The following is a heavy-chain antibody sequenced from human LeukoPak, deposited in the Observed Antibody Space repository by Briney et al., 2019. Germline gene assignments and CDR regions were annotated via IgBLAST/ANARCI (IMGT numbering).Heavy chain of an antibody. CDR3: ARDPDYGRGY. D-gene: IGHD4-17*01. CDR1: GFTFSSYG. J-gene: IGHJ4*02. V-gene: IGHV3-30*03. Sequence: PGRSLRLSCAASGFTFSSYGMHWVRQAPGKGLEWVAVISYDGSNKYYADSVKGRFTISRDNSKNTLYLQMNSLRAEDTAVYYCARDPDYGRGYWGQGTLVTVSS. CDR2: ISYDGSNK.